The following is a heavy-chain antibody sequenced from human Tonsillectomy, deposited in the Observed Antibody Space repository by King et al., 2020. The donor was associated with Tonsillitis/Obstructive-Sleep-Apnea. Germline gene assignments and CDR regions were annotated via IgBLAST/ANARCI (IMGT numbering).Heavy chain of an antibody. Sequence: VQLVESGGGLVQPGGSLRLSCAASGFTFSSYAMSWVRQAPGKGLEWVSAISGSGGSTYYADSVRGRFTISRDNSKNTLYLQMNSLRAEDTAVYYCAKAPHSSGTPFFGMDVGGQGTTVTVSS. CDR2: ISGSGGST. J-gene: IGHJ6*01. CDR3: AKAPHSSGTPFFGMDV. V-gene: IGHV3-23*04. D-gene: IGHD3-22*01. CDR1: GFTFSSYA.